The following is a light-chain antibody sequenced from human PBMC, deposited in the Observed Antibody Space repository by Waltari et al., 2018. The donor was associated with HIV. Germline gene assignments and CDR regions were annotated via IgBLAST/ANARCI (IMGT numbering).Light chain of an antibody. V-gene: IGLV2-8*01. CDR3: SSYGGNSNVI. J-gene: IGLJ2*01. CDR1: SSDIGDYDY. CDR2: EVL. Sequence: QSALTQPPSASGSPGQSVTISCTGTSSDIGDYDYVSWYQHQPGEAPKLLIYEVLNGPSGVPQRFSGSKSGNTASLTVSGLQAEDEADYYCSSYGGNSNVIFGGGTKLTVL.